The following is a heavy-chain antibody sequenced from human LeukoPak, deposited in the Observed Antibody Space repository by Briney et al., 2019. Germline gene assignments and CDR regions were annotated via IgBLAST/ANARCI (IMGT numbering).Heavy chain of an antibody. CDR2: IYHSGST. D-gene: IGHD6-19*01. V-gene: IGHV4-30-2*01. CDR3: AREISGWYNY. Sequence: SETLSLTCAVSGGSISSGGYSWSWIRQPPGKGLEWIGYIYHSGSTYYNPSLKSRVTISVDRSKNQFSLKLSSVTAADTAVYYCAREISGWYNYWGQGTLVTVSS. CDR1: GGSISSGGYS. J-gene: IGHJ4*02.